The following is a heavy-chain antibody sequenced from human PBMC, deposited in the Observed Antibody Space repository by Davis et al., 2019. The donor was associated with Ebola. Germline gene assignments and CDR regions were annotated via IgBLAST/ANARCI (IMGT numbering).Heavy chain of an antibody. CDR2: ITGSGSLT. CDR1: GFTFSSYS. D-gene: IGHD2-8*02. CDR3: ARGYCTGGVCYVHYYYGMDV. J-gene: IGHJ6*02. V-gene: IGHV3-23*01. Sequence: PGGSLRLSCAASGFTFSSYSMNWVRQAPGKGLEWVSAITGSGSLTGYADSVKGRFTISRDNSKNTLNMQMNSLRVEDTAVYYCARGYCTGGVCYVHYYYGMDVWGQGTTVTVSS.